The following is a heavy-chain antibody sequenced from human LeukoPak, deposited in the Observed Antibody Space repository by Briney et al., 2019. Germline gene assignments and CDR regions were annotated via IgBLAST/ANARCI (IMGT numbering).Heavy chain of an antibody. CDR1: GSTFSSYA. CDR2: ISYEGSKK. CDR3: AKDLRSRRYPKESPDY. J-gene: IGHJ4*02. D-gene: IGHD3-9*01. V-gene: IGHV3-30*18. Sequence: GGSLRLSCAASGSTFSSYAMHWVRQAPGRGLEWVAFISYEGSKKYYADSVKGRFTISRDNSKNTLYLQMNSLRAEDTAVYYCAKDLRSRRYPKESPDYWGQGTLVTVSS.